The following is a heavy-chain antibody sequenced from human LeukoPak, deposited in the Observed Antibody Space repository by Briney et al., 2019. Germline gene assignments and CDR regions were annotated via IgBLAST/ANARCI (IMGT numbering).Heavy chain of an antibody. J-gene: IGHJ4*02. CDR2: INHSGST. CDR1: GGSFSGYY. CDR3: ARTIGGIKTDY. D-gene: IGHD1-26*01. Sequence: SETLSLTCAVYGGSFSGYYWSWIRRPPGKGLEWIGEINHSGSTNYNPSLKSRVTISVDTSKNQFSLKLGSVTAADTAVYYCARTIGGIKTDYWGQGTLVTVSS. V-gene: IGHV4-34*01.